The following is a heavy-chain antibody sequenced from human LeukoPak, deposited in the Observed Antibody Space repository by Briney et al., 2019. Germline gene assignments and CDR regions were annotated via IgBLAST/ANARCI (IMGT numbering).Heavy chain of an antibody. CDR1: GGSVSSVSYY. D-gene: IGHD1-26*01. J-gene: IGHJ3*02. CDR3: VGQSTWELQNAFDI. CDR2: IYYSGST. V-gene: IGHV4-61*01. Sequence: SDTLSLTCTVSGGSVSSVSYYWSWIRQPPGKGLEWIGYIYYSGSTNYNPSLKSRVTISVDTSKNQFSLKLSSVTAADTAVYYCVGQSTWELQNAFDIWGQGTMVTVSS.